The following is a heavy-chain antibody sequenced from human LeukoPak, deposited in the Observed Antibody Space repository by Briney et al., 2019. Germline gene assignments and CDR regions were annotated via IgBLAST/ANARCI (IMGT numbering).Heavy chain of an antibody. Sequence: GPLSLSCAASGFTFSSFSMNWVRQAPGKGLEWISYISSSSSSTYYADSVKGRFTISRDNAKNSLYLQMNSLRAEDTAVYYCARVIGSYGDSAYWGQGTLVTVSS. CDR2: ISSSSSST. V-gene: IGHV3-48*04. CDR1: GFTFSSFS. J-gene: IGHJ4*02. D-gene: IGHD4-17*01. CDR3: ARVIGSYGDSAY.